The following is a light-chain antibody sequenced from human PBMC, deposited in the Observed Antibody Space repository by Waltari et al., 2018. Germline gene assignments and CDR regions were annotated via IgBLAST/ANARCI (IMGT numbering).Light chain of an antibody. CDR2: HTV. V-gene: IGLV7-46*01. CDR1: TGVVTSGHF. Sequence: QAVVTQEPSLTVSPGGTVILTCGSSTGVVTSGHFAFWFQQKPGQAPKTLLHHTVNTHSWTPARFSGSLLGDKAALTLSDAQPEDEADYFCLLSYSGARRVFGGGTKLTVL. CDR3: LLSYSGARRV. J-gene: IGLJ3*02.